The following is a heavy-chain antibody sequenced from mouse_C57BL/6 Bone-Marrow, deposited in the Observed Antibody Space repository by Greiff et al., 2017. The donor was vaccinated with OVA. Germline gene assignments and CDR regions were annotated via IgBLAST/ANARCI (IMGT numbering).Heavy chain of an antibody. CDR3: ARNYYGFAY. V-gene: IGHV5-6*01. Sequence: EVKLLESGGDLVKPGGSLKLSCAASGFTFSSYGMSWVRQTPDKRLEWVATISSGGSCTYYPDSVKGRFTISRDNAKNTLYLQMSSLKSEDTAMYYCARNYYGFAYWGQGTLVTVSA. CDR2: ISSGGSCT. J-gene: IGHJ3*01. CDR1: GFTFSSYG. D-gene: IGHD1-1*01.